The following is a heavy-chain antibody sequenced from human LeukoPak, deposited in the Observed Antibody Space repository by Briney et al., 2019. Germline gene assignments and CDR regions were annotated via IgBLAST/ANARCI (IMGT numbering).Heavy chain of an antibody. D-gene: IGHD2-21*02. J-gene: IGHJ4*02. V-gene: IGHV3-23*01. CDR1: GFTFSSYA. CDR3: AKGRPYCGADCAFDY. Sequence: QTGGSLRLSCATSGFTFSSYAMSWVRQAPGKGLEWVSGIGASGGSTYYADSVKGRFTISRDNSKNTLYLQMNSLRTEDTAVYYCAKGRPYCGADCAFDYWGQGTLVTVSS. CDR2: IGASGGST.